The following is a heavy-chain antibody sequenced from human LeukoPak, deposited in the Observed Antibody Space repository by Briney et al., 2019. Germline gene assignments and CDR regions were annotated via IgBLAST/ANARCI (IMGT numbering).Heavy chain of an antibody. CDR3: SSSPHRSVPSAIRVYCYYIDF. J-gene: IGHJ6*03. D-gene: IGHD2-2*01. CDR1: GGTFSSYA. CDR2: VIPIFGTA. Sequence: ASVKVSCKASGGTFSSYAISWVRQAPGQGLEWMGGVIPIFGTANYAQKFQGRVTITTDESTSTAYMELSSLRSEDTAVYYCSSSPHRSVPSAIRVYCYYIDFWGKGTTVTVSS. V-gene: IGHV1-69*05.